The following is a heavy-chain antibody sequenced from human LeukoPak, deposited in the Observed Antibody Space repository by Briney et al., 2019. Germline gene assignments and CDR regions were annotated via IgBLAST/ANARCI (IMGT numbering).Heavy chain of an antibody. J-gene: IGHJ3*02. CDR2: IKSKTDGGTT. Sequence: GGSLRLSCAASGFTFSNAWMSWVRQAPGKGLEWVGRIKSKTDGGTTDYAAPVKGRFTISRDDSKNTLYLQMNSLKTEATAVYYCTTQYYDFWSGYWSYAFDIWGQGTMVTVSS. CDR1: GFTFSNAW. V-gene: IGHV3-15*01. D-gene: IGHD3-3*01. CDR3: TTQYYDFWSGYWSYAFDI.